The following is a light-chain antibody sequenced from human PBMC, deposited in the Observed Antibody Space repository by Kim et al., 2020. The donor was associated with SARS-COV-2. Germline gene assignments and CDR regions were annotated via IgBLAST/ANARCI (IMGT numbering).Light chain of an antibody. CDR3: QVWYSSSDHPV. J-gene: IGLJ7*01. CDR1: NIPTKT. V-gene: IGLV3-21*04. Sequence: PGETARHPCGVNNIPTKTVHWYQQQPGQAPVLVIFYDSDRPSGIPARFSASNSGNAATLTISRVEAGDEADYYCQVWYSSSDHPVFGGGTQLTVL. CDR2: YDS.